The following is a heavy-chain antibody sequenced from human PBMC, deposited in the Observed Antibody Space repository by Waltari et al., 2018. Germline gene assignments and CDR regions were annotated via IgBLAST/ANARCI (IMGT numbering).Heavy chain of an antibody. J-gene: IGHJ6*02. D-gene: IGHD2-15*01. Sequence: QVQLVQSGAEVKKPGASVKVSCKASGYTFTGYYMHWVRQAPGQGLEWMGRINPNSGGTNYAQKFQGRVTMTRDTSISTAYMELSRLRSEDTAVYYCATVFGRVVVAATRYYGMDVWGQGTTVTVSS. V-gene: IGHV1-2*06. CDR1: GYTFTGYY. CDR2: INPNSGGT. CDR3: ATVFGRVVVAATRYYGMDV.